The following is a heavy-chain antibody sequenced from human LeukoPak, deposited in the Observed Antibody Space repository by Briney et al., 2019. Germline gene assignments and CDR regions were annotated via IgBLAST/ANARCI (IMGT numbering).Heavy chain of an antibody. V-gene: IGHV7-4-1*02. Sequence: ASVKVSCKASGYTFTSYAMNWVRQAPGQGLEWMGWINTNTGNPTYAQGFTGRFVFSLDTSVSTAYLQISSLKAEDTAVYYCARVGWGDPDYYYYMDVWGKGTTVTVSS. CDR2: INTNTGNP. CDR1: GYTFTSYA. CDR3: ARVGWGDPDYYYYMDV. D-gene: IGHD3-16*01. J-gene: IGHJ6*03.